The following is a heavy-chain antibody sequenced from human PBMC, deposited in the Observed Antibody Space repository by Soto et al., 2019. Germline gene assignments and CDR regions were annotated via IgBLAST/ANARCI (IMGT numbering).Heavy chain of an antibody. CDR3: ATANNTSPLDD. V-gene: IGHV1-58*01. Sequence: ASVKVSCKASGFTFADSAVQWVRQARGQSLEWIGRIIVDSGNTKSAEKFTERVSMSWDMSTCTAFMELRSLSSDDTAVYYCATANNTSPLDDWPLGALVTVSS. CDR2: IIVDSGNT. CDR1: GFTFADSA. D-gene: IGHD1-26*01. J-gene: IGHJ4*02.